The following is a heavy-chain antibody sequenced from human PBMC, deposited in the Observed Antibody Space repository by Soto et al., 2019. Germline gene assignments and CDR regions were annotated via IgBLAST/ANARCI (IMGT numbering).Heavy chain of an antibody. CDR3: AKDFWYCSSTSCYRGYYYYYYGMDV. CDR2: ISYDGSNK. Sequence: GGSLRLSCAASGFTFSSYGMHWVRQAPGKGLEWVAVISYDGSNKYYADSVKGRFTISRDNSKNTLYLQMNSLRAEDTAVYYFAKDFWYCSSTSCYRGYYYYYYGMDVWGQGTTVTVSS. D-gene: IGHD2-2*02. CDR1: GFTFSSYG. V-gene: IGHV3-30*18. J-gene: IGHJ6*02.